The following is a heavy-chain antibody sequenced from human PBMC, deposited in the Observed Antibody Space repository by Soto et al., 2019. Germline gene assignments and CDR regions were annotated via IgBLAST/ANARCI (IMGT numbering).Heavy chain of an antibody. CDR2: IYYSGST. Sequence: SETLYLTCTVSGGSISSSHYWGWIRQPPGKGLEWIGSIYYSGSTYYNPSLKSRVTITVDTSKNQFSLKLSSVTAADTAVYYCARLDPAYYFDYWGQGTLVTVSS. D-gene: IGHD2-15*01. CDR1: GGSISSSHY. CDR3: ARLDPAYYFDY. V-gene: IGHV4-39*01. J-gene: IGHJ4*02.